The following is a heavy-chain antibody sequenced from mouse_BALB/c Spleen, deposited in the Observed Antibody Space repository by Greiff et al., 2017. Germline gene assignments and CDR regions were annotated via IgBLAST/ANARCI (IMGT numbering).Heavy chain of an antibody. CDR2: IDPANGNT. J-gene: IGHJ2*01. CDR1: GFNIKDTY. D-gene: IGHD2-1*01. V-gene: IGHV14-3*02. Sequence: VQLQQSGAELVKPGASVKLSCTASGFNIKDTYMHWVKQRPEQGLEWIGRIDPANGNTKYDPKFQGKATITADTSSNTAYLQLSSLTSEDTAVYCCALYGNYGGFDYWGQGTTHTVAS. CDR3: ALYGNYGGFDY.